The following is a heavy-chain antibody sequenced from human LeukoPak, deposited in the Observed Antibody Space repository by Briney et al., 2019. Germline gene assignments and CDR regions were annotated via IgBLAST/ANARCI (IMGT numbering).Heavy chain of an antibody. J-gene: IGHJ5*02. V-gene: IGHV1-69*01. CDR2: IIPIFGTA. Sequence: GSSVKVSCKASGGTFSSYAISWVRQAPGQGLEWMGGIIPIFGTANYAQKFQGRVTITADESTSTAYMELSSLRSEGTAVYYCASNYDYGDYGRFDPWGQGTLVTVSS. CDR3: ASNYDYGDYGRFDP. D-gene: IGHD4-17*01. CDR1: GGTFSSYA.